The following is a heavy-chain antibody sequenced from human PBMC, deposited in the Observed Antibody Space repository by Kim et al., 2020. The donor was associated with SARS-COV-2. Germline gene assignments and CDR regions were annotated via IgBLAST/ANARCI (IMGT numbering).Heavy chain of an antibody. Sequence: RYAQNFQGRVTMTRDTSASTVYMELSSLRSEDTAVYYCARGFGSYNWFDPWGQGTLVTVSS. J-gene: IGHJ5*02. D-gene: IGHD1-26*01. V-gene: IGHV1-46*01. CDR3: ARGFGSYNWFDP.